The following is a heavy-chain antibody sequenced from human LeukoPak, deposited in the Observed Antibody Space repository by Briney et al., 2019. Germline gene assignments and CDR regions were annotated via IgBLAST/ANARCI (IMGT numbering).Heavy chain of an antibody. V-gene: IGHV4-39*01. CDR3: ARPDAYRGSSWYYFDY. CDR2: IYYSGST. Sequence: PSETLSLTCTVSGDSITSRSYCWGWIRQPPGKGLEWIGSIYYSGSTYYNPSLKSRVTISIDTSKNQFSLKLSSVTAADTAVYYCARPDAYRGSSWYYFDYWGQGTLVTVSS. D-gene: IGHD6-13*01. J-gene: IGHJ4*02. CDR1: GDSITSRSYC.